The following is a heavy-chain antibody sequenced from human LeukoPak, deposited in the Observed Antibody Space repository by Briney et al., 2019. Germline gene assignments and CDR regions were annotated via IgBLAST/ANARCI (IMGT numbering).Heavy chain of an antibody. D-gene: IGHD3-22*01. J-gene: IGHJ5*02. Sequence: GGSLRLSCAASGFTFSSNGMHWVRQAPGKGLEWVAFIRYDGSNKHYADSVKGRFTISRDNSKNTLYLQMNSLRAEDTAVYYCAKDLYLSSGGNWFDPWGQGTLVTVSS. CDR2: IRYDGSNK. V-gene: IGHV3-30*02. CDR3: AKDLYLSSGGNWFDP. CDR1: GFTFSSNG.